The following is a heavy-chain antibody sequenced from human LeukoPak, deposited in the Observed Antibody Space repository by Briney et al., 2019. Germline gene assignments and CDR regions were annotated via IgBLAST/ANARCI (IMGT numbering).Heavy chain of an antibody. V-gene: IGHV3-48*04. CDR1: GFTFSSYS. J-gene: IGHJ3*02. D-gene: IGHD1-26*01. Sequence: PGGSLRLSCAASGFTFSSYSMNWVRQAPGKGLEWVSYISSSSSSTIYYADSVKGRFTISRDNAKNSLYLQMNSLRAEDTAVYYCARDFFDGQVGAHAFDIWGQGTMVTVSS. CDR2: ISSSSSSTI. CDR3: ARDFFDGQVGAHAFDI.